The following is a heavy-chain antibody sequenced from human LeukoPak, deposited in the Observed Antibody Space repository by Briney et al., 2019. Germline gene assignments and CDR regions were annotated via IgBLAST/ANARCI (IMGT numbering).Heavy chain of an antibody. CDR1: GYTFTSYG. V-gene: IGHV1-18*01. CDR3: ARGRSYYGSGSYYNWFDP. Sequence: GASVTVSCKASGYTFTSYGISWVRQAPGQGREWMGWISAYNGNTNYAQKLQGRVTMTTDTSTSTAYMELRSLRSDDTAVYYCARGRSYYGSGSYYNWFDPWGQGTLVTVSS. CDR2: ISAYNGNT. J-gene: IGHJ5*02. D-gene: IGHD3-10*01.